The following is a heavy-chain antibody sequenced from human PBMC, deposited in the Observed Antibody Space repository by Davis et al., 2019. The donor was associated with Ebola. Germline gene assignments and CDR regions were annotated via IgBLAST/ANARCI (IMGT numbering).Heavy chain of an antibody. CDR3: ARGFTTDYYYYGMDV. Sequence: AASVKVSCKASGYTFTSYDINWVRQAPGQGLEWMGWMNPNSGNTGYAQKFQGRVSMTRNTSISTAYMEVSSLRSEDTAVYYCARGFTTDYYYYGMDVWGQGTTVTVSS. J-gene: IGHJ6*02. D-gene: IGHD1-26*01. CDR1: GYTFTSYD. CDR2: MNPNSGNT. V-gene: IGHV1-8*01.